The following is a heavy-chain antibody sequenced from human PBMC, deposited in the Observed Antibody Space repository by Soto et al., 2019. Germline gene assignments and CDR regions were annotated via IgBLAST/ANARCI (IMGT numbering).Heavy chain of an antibody. CDR3: ARGGYCSSTSCFFSDAFDI. CDR2: IWYDGSNK. Sequence: GGSLRLSCAASGFTFSSYGMHWVRQAPGKGLEWVAVIWYDGSNKYYADSVKGRFTISRDNSRNTLYLQMNSLRAEDTAVYYCARGGYCSSTSCFFSDAFDIWGQGTMVTVSS. J-gene: IGHJ3*02. D-gene: IGHD2-2*01. V-gene: IGHV3-33*01. CDR1: GFTFSSYG.